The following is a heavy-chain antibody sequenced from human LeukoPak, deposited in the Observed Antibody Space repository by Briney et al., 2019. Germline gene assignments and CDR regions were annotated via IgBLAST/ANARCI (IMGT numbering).Heavy chain of an antibody. D-gene: IGHD6-19*01. CDR1: GLTFSSYA. CDR2: ISYDGSNK. CDR3: ARDTQWLVQQEYFQH. V-gene: IGHV3-30-3*01. Sequence: GRSLRLSCAASGLTFSSYAMHWVRQAPGKGLEWVAVISYDGSNKYYADSVKGRFTISRDNSKNTLYLQMNSLRAEDTAVYYCARDTQWLVQQEYFQHWGQGTLVTVSS. J-gene: IGHJ1*01.